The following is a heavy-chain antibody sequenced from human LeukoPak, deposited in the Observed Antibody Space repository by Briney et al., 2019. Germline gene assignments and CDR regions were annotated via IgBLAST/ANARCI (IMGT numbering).Heavy chain of an antibody. CDR1: GFTFSSYD. J-gene: IGHJ4*02. D-gene: IGHD6-19*01. CDR3: SRVGSSGWPNYFDS. Sequence: GGSLRLSCAASGFTFSSYDMHWVRQATGEGLEWVSVIGTSGDTYYAGSVKGRFTISGENAKNSLYLQMNSLTAGDTAVYFCSRVGSSGWPNYFDSWGQGTLVTVSS. CDR2: IGTSGDT. V-gene: IGHV3-13*04.